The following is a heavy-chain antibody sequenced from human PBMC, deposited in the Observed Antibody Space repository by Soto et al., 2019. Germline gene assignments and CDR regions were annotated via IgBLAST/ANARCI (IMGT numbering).Heavy chain of an antibody. CDR1: GGSISSSNW. D-gene: IGHD5-12*01. CDR2: IYHSGST. V-gene: IGHV4-4*02. Sequence: PSETLSLTCAVSGGSISSSNWWSWVRQPPGKGLEWIGEIYHSGSTNYNPSLKSRVTISVDKSKNQFSLKLSSVTAADTAVYYCARLTPRGTLEMATITPLRFFDYWGQGTLVTDSS. J-gene: IGHJ4*02. CDR3: ARLTPRGTLEMATITPLRFFDY.